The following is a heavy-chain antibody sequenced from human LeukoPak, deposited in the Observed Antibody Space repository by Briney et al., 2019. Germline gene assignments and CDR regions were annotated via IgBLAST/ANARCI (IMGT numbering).Heavy chain of an antibody. J-gene: IGHJ1*01. V-gene: IGHV1-18*01. Sequence: GASVKVSCKASGYTFTSYGISWVRQAPGQGLEWMGWISAYNGNTNYAQKLQGRVTMTTDTSTSTAYMELRSLRSDDTAVYYCCVVVSSWYVAEYFQHWGQGTLVTVSS. CDR2: ISAYNGNT. CDR1: GYTFTSYG. D-gene: IGHD6-13*01. CDR3: CVVVSSWYVAEYFQH.